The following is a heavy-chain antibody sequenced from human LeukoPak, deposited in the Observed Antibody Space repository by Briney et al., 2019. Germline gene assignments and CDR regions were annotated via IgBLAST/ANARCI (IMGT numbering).Heavy chain of an antibody. V-gene: IGHV1-18*01. CDR3: ARVKVVVVTAIDAFDI. J-gene: IGHJ3*02. CDR2: ISAYNGNT. Sequence: ASVKVSCKASGYTFTSYGISWVRQAPGQGLEWMGWISAYNGNTNYAQKLQGRVTMTTDTSPSTAYMELRSLRSDDTAVYYCARVKVVVVTAIDAFDIWGQGTMVTVSS. D-gene: IGHD2-21*02. CDR1: GYTFTSYG.